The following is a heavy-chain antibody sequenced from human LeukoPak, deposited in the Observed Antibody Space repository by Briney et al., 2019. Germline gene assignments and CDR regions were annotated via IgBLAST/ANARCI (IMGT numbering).Heavy chain of an antibody. V-gene: IGHV1-2*06. Sequence: ASVKVSCKASGYTFTGYYMHWVRQAPGQGLEWMGRINPNSGGTNYAQKFQGRVTMTRDTSISTVYMELSSLRSEDTAVYYCAREGAVAGKYFDFWGQGTLVTVSS. J-gene: IGHJ4*02. CDR2: INPNSGGT. CDR1: GYTFTGYY. D-gene: IGHD6-19*01. CDR3: AREGAVAGKYFDF.